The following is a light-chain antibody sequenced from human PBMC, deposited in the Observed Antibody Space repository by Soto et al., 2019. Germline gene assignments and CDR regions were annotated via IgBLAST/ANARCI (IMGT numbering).Light chain of an antibody. V-gene: IGKV3-20*01. CDR1: HSVSSSY. CDR3: QQYGSSPLT. Sequence: EMGLTQSPGTLSLSPGERATLSCRASHSVSSSYLAWYQQKPTQAPRLLIYGASSRATGIPDRFSGSGSRTDFTLTITTLEPEDSAVYYCQQYGSSPLTFGGWTKVEIK. J-gene: IGKJ4*01. CDR2: GAS.